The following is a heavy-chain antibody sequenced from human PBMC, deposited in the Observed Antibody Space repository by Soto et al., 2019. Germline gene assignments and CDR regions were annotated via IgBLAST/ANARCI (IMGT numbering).Heavy chain of an antibody. D-gene: IGHD3-3*01. V-gene: IGHV1-3*01. Sequence: VASVKVSCKASGYTFTSYAMHWVRQAPGQRLEWMGWINAGNGNTKYSQKFQGRVTITRDTSASTAYMELSSLRSEDTAVYYCARDSDFWSGYNDYWGQGTLVTVSS. CDR2: INAGNGNT. CDR1: GYTFTSYA. J-gene: IGHJ4*02. CDR3: ARDSDFWSGYNDY.